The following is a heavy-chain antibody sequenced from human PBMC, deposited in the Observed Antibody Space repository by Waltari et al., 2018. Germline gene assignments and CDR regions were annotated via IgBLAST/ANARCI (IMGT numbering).Heavy chain of an antibody. D-gene: IGHD3-9*01. V-gene: IGHV4-4*07. CDR2: IYTSGST. CDR1: GGSISSYY. Sequence: QVQLQESGPGLVKPSETLSLTCTVSGGSISSYYWSWIRQPAGKGLEWIGRIYTSGSTNYNPSLKSRVTMSVDTSKNQFSLKLSSVTAADTAVYYCARESPYYDILTGHRGYYFDYWGQGTLVTVSS. CDR3: ARESPYYDILTGHRGYYFDY. J-gene: IGHJ4*02.